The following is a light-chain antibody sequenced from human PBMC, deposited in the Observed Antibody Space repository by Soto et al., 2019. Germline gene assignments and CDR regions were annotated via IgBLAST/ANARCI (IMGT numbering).Light chain of an antibody. CDR1: QSVSSN. Sequence: EIVLAQSPATLSVSRSERAGLXFRSSQSVSSNLAWYQQKPGQAPRLLIYGASTRATGIPARFSGSGSGTDFTLTISSLEPEDFAVYYCQQHSHWPPWTFGQGTKVDIK. CDR2: GAS. J-gene: IGKJ1*01. V-gene: IGKV3-15*01. CDR3: QQHSHWPPWT.